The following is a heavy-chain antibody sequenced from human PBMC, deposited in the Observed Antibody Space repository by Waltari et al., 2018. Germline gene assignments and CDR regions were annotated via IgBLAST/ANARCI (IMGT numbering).Heavy chain of an antibody. J-gene: IGHJ3*02. CDR1: GGSISSGGYY. CDR3: ARTVMLRRAFDI. D-gene: IGHD5-12*01. V-gene: IGHV4-31*03. CDR2: IYYSGCT. Sequence: QVQLQESGPGLVKPSQTLSLTCTVSGGSISSGGYYCSWIRQHPGKGLEWIGYIYYSGCTYYNPSLKSRVTISVDTSKNQFSLKLSTVTAADTAEYYCARTVMLRRAFDIWSQGTMVTVSS.